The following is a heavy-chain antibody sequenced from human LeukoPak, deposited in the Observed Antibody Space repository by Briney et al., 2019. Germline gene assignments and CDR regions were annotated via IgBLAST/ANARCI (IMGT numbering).Heavy chain of an antibody. CDR1: GGSISSGGYY. Sequence: SETLSLTCTVSGGSISSGGYYWSWIRQHPGKGLEWIGSIYHSGSTYYNPSLKSRVTISVDTSKNQFSLRLSSVTAADTAVYYCANLAAAGTLDYWGQGTLVTVSS. V-gene: IGHV4-39*07. CDR3: ANLAAAGTLDY. CDR2: IYHSGST. J-gene: IGHJ4*02. D-gene: IGHD6-13*01.